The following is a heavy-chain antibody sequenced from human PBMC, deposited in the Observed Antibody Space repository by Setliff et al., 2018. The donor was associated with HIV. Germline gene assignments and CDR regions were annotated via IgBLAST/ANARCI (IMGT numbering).Heavy chain of an antibody. Sequence: PSETLSLTCSVSGGSINSGNYYWGWIRQPPGKGLEWIGSKSHSGSTLYAASVKGRFTISRDNSKNTVYLQMNSLRAEDTAVYYCARDRDGRGDTFDIWGQGTMVTVSS. CDR2: KSHSGST. V-gene: IGHV4-39*07. D-gene: IGHD1-26*01. CDR1: GGSINSGNYY. J-gene: IGHJ3*02. CDR3: ARDRDGRGDTFDI.